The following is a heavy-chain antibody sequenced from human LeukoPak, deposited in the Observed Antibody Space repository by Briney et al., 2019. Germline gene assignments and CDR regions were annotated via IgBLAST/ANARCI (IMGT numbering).Heavy chain of an antibody. CDR1: GFIFSYYG. CDR3: ARDSSWYDY. CDR2: ISDSGDAT. D-gene: IGHD6-13*01. Sequence: GGSLRLSCEVSGFIFSYYGMNWVRQAPGKGLEWVSAISDSGDATYYADSVKGRFTISRDNAKNSLYLQMNSLRAEDTAVYYCARDSSWYDYWGQGTLVTVSS. V-gene: IGHV3-21*01. J-gene: IGHJ4*02.